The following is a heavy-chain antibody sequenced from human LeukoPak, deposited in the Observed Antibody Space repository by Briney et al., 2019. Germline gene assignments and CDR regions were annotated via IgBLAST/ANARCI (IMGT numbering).Heavy chain of an antibody. D-gene: IGHD1-26*01. CDR2: INPSGGTT. CDR1: GYTFTNYY. CDR3: ARNVGSGFDI. J-gene: IGHJ3*02. V-gene: IGHV1-46*01. Sequence: AASVKVSCKATGYTFTNYYIHWVRQAPGQGLEWMGMINPSGGTTSYAQKFQGRVTMIRDTSTSTVYMELSSLRSEDTDVYYCARNVGSGFDIWGQGTMVTVSS.